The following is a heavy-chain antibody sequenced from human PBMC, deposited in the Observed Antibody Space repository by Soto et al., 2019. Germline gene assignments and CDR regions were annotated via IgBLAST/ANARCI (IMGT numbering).Heavy chain of an antibody. CDR2: IWYDGSNK. V-gene: IGHV3-33*01. D-gene: IGHD5-18*01. CDR1: GFTFSSYG. CDR3: ATDTAMAPGPDY. Sequence: QVQLVESGGGVVQPGRSLRLSCAASGFTFSSYGMHWVRQAPGKGLEWVAVIWYDGSNKYYADSVKGRFTISRDNSKNTLYLQMNSLRAEDTAVYYCATDTAMAPGPDYWGQGTLVTVSS. J-gene: IGHJ4*02.